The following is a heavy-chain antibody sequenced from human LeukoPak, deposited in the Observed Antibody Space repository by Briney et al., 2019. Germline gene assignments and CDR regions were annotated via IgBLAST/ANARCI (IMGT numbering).Heavy chain of an antibody. J-gene: IGHJ3*02. CDR1: GGTFSSYA. Sequence: SVKVSCKASGGTFSSYAISWVRQAPGQGLEWMGRIIPILGTANYAQKFQGRVMITTDESTSTAYMELSSLRSEDTAVYYCARVNGYYAFDMWGQGTMVIVSS. D-gene: IGHD3-22*01. V-gene: IGHV1-69*11. CDR2: IIPILGTA. CDR3: ARVNGYYAFDM.